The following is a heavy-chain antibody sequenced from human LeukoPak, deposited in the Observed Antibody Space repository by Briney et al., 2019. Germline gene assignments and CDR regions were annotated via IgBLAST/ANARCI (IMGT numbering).Heavy chain of an antibody. V-gene: IGHV1-46*01. CDR2: IDHSGGSP. Sequence: ASVKVSCKASGYTFTGYFMHWVRQAPGQGLEWMGIIDHSGGSPTYAQKFQGRFTMTSDTSTSTVYMELRSLRSEDTAVYYCAREFSGGYFDYRGQGTLVTVSS. CDR3: AREFSGGYFDY. J-gene: IGHJ4*02. CDR1: GYTFTGYF. D-gene: IGHD6-13*01.